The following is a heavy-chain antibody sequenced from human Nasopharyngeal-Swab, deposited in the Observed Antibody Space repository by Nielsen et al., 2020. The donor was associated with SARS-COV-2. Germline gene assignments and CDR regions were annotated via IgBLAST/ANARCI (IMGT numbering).Heavy chain of an antibody. Sequence: SETLSLTCAVSGYSISSGYYWGWIRQPPGKGLEWIGSIYHSGSTYYNPSLKSRVTISVDTSKNQFSLKLSSVTAADTAVYYCARAQIAGANYYYYMDVWGKGTTVTVSS. CDR2: IYHSGST. CDR1: GYSISSGYY. D-gene: IGHD1-26*01. V-gene: IGHV4-38-2*01. J-gene: IGHJ6*03. CDR3: ARAQIAGANYYYYMDV.